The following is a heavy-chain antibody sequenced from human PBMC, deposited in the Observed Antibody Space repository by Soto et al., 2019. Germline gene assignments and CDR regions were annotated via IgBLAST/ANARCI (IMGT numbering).Heavy chain of an antibody. Sequence: ASVKVSCKVSGYTLTELSMHWVRQAPGKGLEWMGGFDPEDGETIYAQKFQGRVTMTEDTSTDTAYMELSSLRSEDTAVYYCAIESRYCSGGSCYFLPGIDYWGQGTLVTVSS. J-gene: IGHJ4*02. D-gene: IGHD2-15*01. V-gene: IGHV1-24*01. CDR1: GYTLTELS. CDR2: FDPEDGET. CDR3: AIESRYCSGGSCYFLPGIDY.